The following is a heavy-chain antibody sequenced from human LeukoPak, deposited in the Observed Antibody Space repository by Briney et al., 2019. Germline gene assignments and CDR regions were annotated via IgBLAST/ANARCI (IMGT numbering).Heavy chain of an antibody. J-gene: IGHJ4*03. CDR3: ASRSLTLAAARCFDD. CDR1: GESFSAYF. Sequence: SETLSLTCAVHGESFSAYFCSWIRQVPGRGLEWIGEIDHRGISNYNPSLKSRATILVDTSNNRFSLSLASVTAADTATYYCASRSLTLAAARCFDDWGQGTVVTVSS. D-gene: IGHD2-15*01. CDR2: IDHRGIS. V-gene: IGHV4-34*01.